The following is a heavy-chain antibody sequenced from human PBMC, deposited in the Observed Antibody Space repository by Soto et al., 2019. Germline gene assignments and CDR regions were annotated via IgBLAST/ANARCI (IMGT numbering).Heavy chain of an antibody. Sequence: VASVKVSCKASGGTFSSYTIAWVRQAPGQGLEWMGEIIPLFGTTNYVEKFQGRLTITADASTSTAYMELSSLRSEDTAMYYCARDSIAAAGTDYWGQGTLVTVSS. D-gene: IGHD6-13*01. CDR1: GGTFSSYT. CDR3: ARDSIAAAGTDY. J-gene: IGHJ4*02. CDR2: IIPLFGTT. V-gene: IGHV1-69*13.